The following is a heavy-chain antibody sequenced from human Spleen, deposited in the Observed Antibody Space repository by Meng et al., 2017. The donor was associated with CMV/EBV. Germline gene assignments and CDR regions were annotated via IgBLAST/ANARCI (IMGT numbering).Heavy chain of an antibody. CDR3: ARTFSNIVGAGYYVHYGLDV. J-gene: IGHJ6*02. Sequence: GESLKISCVASGFTFHTYGINWVRQAPGKGLEWISYISRSGNNIYYADSVQGRFTISRDNAKNSLYLQMNSLRAKDTAVYYCARTFSNIVGAGYYVHYGLDVWGQGTTVTVSS. CDR2: ISRSGNNI. CDR1: GFTFHTYG. D-gene: IGHD1-26*01. V-gene: IGHV3-48*03.